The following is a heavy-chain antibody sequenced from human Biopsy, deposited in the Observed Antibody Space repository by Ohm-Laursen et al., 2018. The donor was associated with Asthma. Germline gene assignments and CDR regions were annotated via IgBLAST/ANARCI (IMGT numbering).Heavy chain of an antibody. Sequence: SLRLSCAASGFTFSRYGMHWVRQAPGKGLEWVAVVSYDGGVAHYADSMKGRFTISRDNAKSTLYLQMNRLRTDDTAVYYCAKRRGYSDLTDFDHWGQGTLVTVSS. V-gene: IGHV3-30*18. J-gene: IGHJ4*02. CDR2: VSYDGGVA. CDR1: GFTFSRYG. CDR3: AKRRGYSDLTDFDH. D-gene: IGHD3-3*01.